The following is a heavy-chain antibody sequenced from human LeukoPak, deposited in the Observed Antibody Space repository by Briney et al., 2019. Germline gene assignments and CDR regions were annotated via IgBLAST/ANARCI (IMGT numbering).Heavy chain of an antibody. J-gene: IGHJ6*03. CDR1: GYTFTGYY. CDR3: ARGTFGGVSLFYYYYYMDV. D-gene: IGHD3-16*01. Sequence: ASVKVSCKASGYTFTGYYMHWVRQAPGQGLEWMGWINPNSGGTNYAQKFQGRVTMTRDTSISTAYMELSRLRSDDTAVYYCARGTFGGVSLFYYYYYMDVWGKGTTVTISS. CDR2: INPNSGGT. V-gene: IGHV1-2*02.